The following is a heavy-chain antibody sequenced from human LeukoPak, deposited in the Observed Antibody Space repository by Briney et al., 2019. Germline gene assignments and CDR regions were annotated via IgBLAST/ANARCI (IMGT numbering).Heavy chain of an antibody. CDR1: GGTFSSYA. J-gene: IGHJ1*01. CDR2: IIPIFGTA. Sequence: GASVKVSCKASGGTFSSYAISWVRQAPGQGLEWMGGIIPIFGTANYAQKFQGRVTITTDESTSTAYMELSSLRSEDTAVYYCARGGRNYYDSSGYYLNHRGQGTLVTVSS. CDR3: ARGGRNYYDSSGYYLNH. D-gene: IGHD3-22*01. V-gene: IGHV1-69*05.